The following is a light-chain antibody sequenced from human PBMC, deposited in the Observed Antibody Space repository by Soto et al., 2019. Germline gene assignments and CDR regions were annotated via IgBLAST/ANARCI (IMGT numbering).Light chain of an antibody. V-gene: IGKV3-20*01. CDR3: QQYGDSPRT. J-gene: IGKJ1*01. Sequence: EIVLTQSPGTLSLSPGERATLSCRASQSVSSTYLAWYQHKPGQAPRLLIYGASSRATRIPDRFSGSGSGTDFTLTISRLEPEDFAVYYCQQYGDSPRTFGQGTKVEI. CDR1: QSVSSTY. CDR2: GAS.